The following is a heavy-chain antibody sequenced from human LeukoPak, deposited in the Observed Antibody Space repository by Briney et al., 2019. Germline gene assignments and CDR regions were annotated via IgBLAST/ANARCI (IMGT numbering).Heavy chain of an antibody. Sequence: SETLSLTCTVSGGSISSYYWSWIRQPPGKGLEWIGYIYYSGSTNYNPSLKSRVTISVDTSKNQFSLKLSSVTAADTAVYYCARYYCSSTSCYTSRFDSWGLGTLVTVSS. D-gene: IGHD2-2*02. CDR1: GGSISSYY. CDR3: ARYYCSSTSCYTSRFDS. CDR2: IYYSGST. V-gene: IGHV4-59*01. J-gene: IGHJ4*02.